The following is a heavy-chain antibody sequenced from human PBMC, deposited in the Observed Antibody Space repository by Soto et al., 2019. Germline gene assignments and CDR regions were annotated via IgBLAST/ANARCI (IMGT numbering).Heavy chain of an antibody. D-gene: IGHD6-6*01. J-gene: IGHJ6*03. V-gene: IGHV3-64*01. CDR3: ARRARPDFYYMDV. CDR1: GFTLSGYD. Sequence: EVQLAESGGGLAQPGGSLRLSCTASGFTLSGYDMDWVRQAPGKGLEYVSGISSNGVGTYYANSVQGRFTISRDNSKNTVYLQMGSLRPEDMAVYYCARRARPDFYYMDVWGKRTTVTVSS. CDR2: ISSNGVGT.